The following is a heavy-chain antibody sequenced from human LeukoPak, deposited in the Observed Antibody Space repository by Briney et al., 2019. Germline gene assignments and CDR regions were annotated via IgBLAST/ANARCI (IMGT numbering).Heavy chain of an antibody. CDR3: ARELWSRMSYYYGMDV. D-gene: IGHD5-18*01. V-gene: IGHV6-1*01. CDR1: GDRVPSNSAS. Sequence: SQTLSLTCALSGDRVPSNSASWNWIRQSPSRGLEWLGRTYYRSKWYNDYAVSVKSRITIKPDTSKNLFSLQLNSVTPDDTAVYYCARELWSRMSYYYGMDVWGKGTTAPVSS. J-gene: IGHJ6*04. CDR2: TYYRSKWYN.